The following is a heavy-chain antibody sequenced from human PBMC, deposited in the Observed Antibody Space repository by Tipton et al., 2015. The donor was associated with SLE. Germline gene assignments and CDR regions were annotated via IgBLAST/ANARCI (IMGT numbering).Heavy chain of an antibody. CDR3: ARGAPTTVVNREGWFDP. CDR1: GYTFTSYD. J-gene: IGHJ5*02. Sequence: QSGAEVKKPGASVKVSCKASGYTFTSYDINWVRQATGQGLEWMGWMNPNSGNTGYAQKFQGRVTMTRNTSISTAYMELSSLRSEDTAVYYCARGAPTTVVNREGWFDPWGQGTLVPVSS. D-gene: IGHD4-23*01. V-gene: IGHV1-8*01. CDR2: MNPNSGNT.